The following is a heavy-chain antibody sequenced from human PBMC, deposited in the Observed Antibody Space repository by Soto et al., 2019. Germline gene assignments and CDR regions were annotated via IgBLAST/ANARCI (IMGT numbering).Heavy chain of an antibody. CDR1: GSEFTFKNYG. CDR3: DGRDAPLHI. CDR2: IWHDGSQK. V-gene: IGHV3-33*01. J-gene: IGHJ3*02. D-gene: IGHD2-8*01. Sequence: QVQLLESGGGVVQPETSLRLSCAASGSEFTFKNYGIHWVRQAPGKGLEWVAVIWHDGSQKYYADSVRGRFTISRDNSKKTVYLQMNSLRAEDTSGYYCDGRDAPLHIWGQGTMVTVSS.